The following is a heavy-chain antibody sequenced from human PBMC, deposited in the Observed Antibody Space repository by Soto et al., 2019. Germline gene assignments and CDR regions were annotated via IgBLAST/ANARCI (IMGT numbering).Heavy chain of an antibody. D-gene: IGHD3-10*01. CDR1: GGTFSSYA. CDR2: IIPIFGTA. J-gene: IGHJ6*02. V-gene: IGHV1-69*12. Sequence: QVQLVQSGAEVKKPGSSVKVSCKASGGTFSSYAISWVRQAPGQGLEWMGGIIPIFGTANYAQKFQGRVTITADVSTSTAYMELSSLRSEGTAVYYCARDMVRGVTEDYDSYGMDVWGQGTTVTVSS. CDR3: ARDMVRGVTEDYDSYGMDV.